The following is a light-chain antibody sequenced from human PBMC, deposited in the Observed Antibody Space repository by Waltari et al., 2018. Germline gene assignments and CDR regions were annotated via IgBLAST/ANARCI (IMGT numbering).Light chain of an antibody. Sequence: DIQMTQSPSFVSASVGDRVTITCRASQGIDTWLAWYQQKPGKAPKFLIYSASSLQSGVPSRFVGSGSGTDFILTISRLQPEDFATYYCQQTNSFPRTFGQGTKVAIK. CDR1: QGIDTW. V-gene: IGKV1-12*01. J-gene: IGKJ1*01. CDR3: QQTNSFPRT. CDR2: SAS.